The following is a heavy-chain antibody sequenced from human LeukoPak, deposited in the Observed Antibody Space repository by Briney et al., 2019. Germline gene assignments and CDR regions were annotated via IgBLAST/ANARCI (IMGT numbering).Heavy chain of an antibody. V-gene: IGHV3-7*01. J-gene: IGHJ6*02. CDR1: GFTFSSYW. CDR2: IKQDGSEK. Sequence: GGSLRLSCAASGFTFSSYWMSWVRQAPGKGLEWVANIKQDGSEKYNVDSVKGRFTISRDNAKNSLYLQMNSLRAEDTAVYYCARVPRDFYSNYYYYYGMDVWGQGTTVTVSS. CDR3: ARVPRDFYSNYYYYYGMDV. D-gene: IGHD4-11*01.